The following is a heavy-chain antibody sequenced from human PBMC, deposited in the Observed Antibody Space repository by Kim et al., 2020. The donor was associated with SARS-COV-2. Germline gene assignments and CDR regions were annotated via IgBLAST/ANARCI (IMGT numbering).Heavy chain of an antibody. Sequence: SETLSLTCTVSGGSISSGGYYWSWIRQHPGKGLEWIGYIYYSGSTYYNPSLKSRVTISVDTSKNQFSLKLSSVTAADTAVYYCARGKGTVAQVYWYFDLWGRGTLVTVSS. CDR1: GGSISSGGYY. V-gene: IGHV4-31*03. CDR3: ARGKGTVAQVYWYFDL. CDR2: IYYSGST. J-gene: IGHJ2*01.